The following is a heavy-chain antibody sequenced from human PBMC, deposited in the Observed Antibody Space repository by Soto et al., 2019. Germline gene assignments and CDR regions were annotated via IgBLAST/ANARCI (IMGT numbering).Heavy chain of an antibody. Sequence: ASVKVSCKVSGYTLTELSMHWVRQAPGKGLEWMGWVSAYNGNTNYAQKLQGRVTMTTDTSTSTAYMELRSLRSDDTAVYYCARDPDYGDPDYWGQGTLVTVSS. CDR2: VSAYNGNT. CDR1: GYTLTELS. D-gene: IGHD4-17*01. CDR3: ARDPDYGDPDY. J-gene: IGHJ4*02. V-gene: IGHV1-18*01.